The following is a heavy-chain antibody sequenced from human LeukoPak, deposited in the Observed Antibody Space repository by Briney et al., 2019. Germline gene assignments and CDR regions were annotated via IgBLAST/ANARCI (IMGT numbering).Heavy chain of an antibody. CDR2: ISYDGSNK. Sequence: GGSLRLSCAASGFTFSSYGVHWVRQAPGKGLEWVAVISYDGSNKYYADSVKGRFTISRDNSKNTLYLQMNSLRAEDTAVYYCARGGYSYGYGVDYWGQGTLVTVSS. CDR3: ARGGYSYGYGVDY. V-gene: IGHV3-30*03. D-gene: IGHD5-18*01. J-gene: IGHJ4*02. CDR1: GFTFSSYG.